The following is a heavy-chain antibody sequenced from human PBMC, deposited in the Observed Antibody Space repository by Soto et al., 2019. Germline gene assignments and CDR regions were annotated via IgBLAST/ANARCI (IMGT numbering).Heavy chain of an antibody. CDR2: IYHSGST. CDR3: ARCIAAAGPIDY. CDR1: GGSISSSNW. D-gene: IGHD6-13*01. V-gene: IGHV4-4*02. J-gene: IGHJ4*02. Sequence: QVQLQESGPGLVKPSGTLSLTCAVSGGSISSSNWWSWVRQPPGKGLEWIGEIYHSGSTNYNPSLTSQITTSVDKSKTQFSLKLTSVTAADTAVYYCARCIAAAGPIDYWGQGTLVTVSS.